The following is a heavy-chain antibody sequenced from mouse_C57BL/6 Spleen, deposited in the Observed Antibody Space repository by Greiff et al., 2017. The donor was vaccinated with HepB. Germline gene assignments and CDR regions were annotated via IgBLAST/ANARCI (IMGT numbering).Heavy chain of an antibody. D-gene: IGHD1-1*01. Sequence: QVQLQQSGPELVKPGASVKISCKASGYTFTDYYINWVKQRPGQGLEWIGWIFPGSGSTYYNEKFKGKATLTVDKSSSTAYMLLSSLTSEDSAVYFCARLGFITTVVAPMDYWGQGTSVTVSS. CDR2: IFPGSGST. V-gene: IGHV1-75*01. CDR3: ARLGFITTVVAPMDY. CDR1: GYTFTDYY. J-gene: IGHJ4*01.